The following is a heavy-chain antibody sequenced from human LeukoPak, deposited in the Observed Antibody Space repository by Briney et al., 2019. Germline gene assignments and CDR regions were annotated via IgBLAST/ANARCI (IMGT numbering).Heavy chain of an antibody. CDR3: ARGYYYDSSGYYYAPFDY. V-gene: IGHV4-61*02. CDR1: GGSISSGSYY. CDR2: IYTSGST. D-gene: IGHD3-22*01. Sequence: SETLSLTCNVSGGSISSGSYYWSWIRQPAGKGLEWIGRIYTSGSTNYNPSLKSRVTISVDTSKTQFSLKLSSVTAADTAVYYCARGYYYDSSGYYYAPFDYWGQGTLVTVSS. J-gene: IGHJ4*02.